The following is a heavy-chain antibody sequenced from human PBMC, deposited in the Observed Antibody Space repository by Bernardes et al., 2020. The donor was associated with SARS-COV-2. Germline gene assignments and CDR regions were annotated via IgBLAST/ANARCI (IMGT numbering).Heavy chain of an antibody. V-gene: IGHV3-23*01. Sequence: GGSLRLSCAASGFTFITYAMNWVRQAPGKGLEWVSVIGGSGDNTYYANSVKGRFTVSRDNSKNTLYLQMDSLRAEDTALYYCARGYCSSTSCSYFDYWGQGILVTVSS. CDR1: GFTFITYA. CDR3: ARGYCSSTSCSYFDY. D-gene: IGHD2-2*01. CDR2: IGGSGDNT. J-gene: IGHJ4*02.